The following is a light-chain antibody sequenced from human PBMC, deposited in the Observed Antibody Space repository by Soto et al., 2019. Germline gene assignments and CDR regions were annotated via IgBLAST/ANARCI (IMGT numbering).Light chain of an antibody. Sequence: SVLTQPASVSGSPGQSITISCTGTSSDVGGYKYVSWFQQHPGKAPKLMIYEVSNRPSGVSDRFSGSKSGSTASLTISGLQTEDEADYYCNSYTSSSTYVFGTGTKVTVL. CDR2: EVS. V-gene: IGLV2-14*01. CDR1: SSDVGGYKY. J-gene: IGLJ1*01. CDR3: NSYTSSSTYV.